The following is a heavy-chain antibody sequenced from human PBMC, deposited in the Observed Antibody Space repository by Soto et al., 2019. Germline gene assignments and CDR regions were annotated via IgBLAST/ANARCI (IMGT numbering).Heavy chain of an antibody. Sequence: PGGSLRLSCAASGFTFSNAWMNWVRQAPGKGLEWVGRIKSKTDGGTTDYAAPVKGRFTISRDDSKNTLYLQMNSLKTEDTAVYFCTTDPEYRSGPRHYYYGMDVWGKGTTVTVSS. V-gene: IGHV3-15*07. CDR1: GFTFSNAW. J-gene: IGHJ6*04. CDR3: TTDPEYRSGPRHYYYGMDV. D-gene: IGHD6-19*01. CDR2: IKSKTDGGTT.